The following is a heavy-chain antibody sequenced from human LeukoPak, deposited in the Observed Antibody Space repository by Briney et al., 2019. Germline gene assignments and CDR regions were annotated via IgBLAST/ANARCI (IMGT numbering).Heavy chain of an antibody. V-gene: IGHV3-7*01. J-gene: IGHJ4*02. CDR2: IQQDGSAK. CDR1: GFTFSTSW. D-gene: IGHD3-22*01. Sequence: PGGSLRLSCAASGFTFSTSWMGWVRQAPGKGLEWVANIQQDGSAKYYVDSVKGRFTISRDNAKNSLYLQMNSLRAEDTAVYYCARFSLYDNSDYYSCLFDFWGQGTLVTVSS. CDR3: ARFSLYDNSDYYSCLFDF.